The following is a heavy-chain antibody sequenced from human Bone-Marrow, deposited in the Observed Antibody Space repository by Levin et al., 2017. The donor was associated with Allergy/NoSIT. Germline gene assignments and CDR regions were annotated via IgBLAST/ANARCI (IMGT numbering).Heavy chain of an antibody. CDR2: ISPDGTNK. Sequence: GGSLRLSCAASGFAFSNYGMDWIRQAPGRGLEWVTVISPDGTNKNYADSVQGRFTISRDNSRNTLYLQMNSLRPEDTAIYYCARQHLGWFDPWGQGTLVTVSS. D-gene: IGHD3-16*01. CDR1: GFAFSNYG. J-gene: IGHJ5*02. CDR3: ARQHLGWFDP. V-gene: IGHV3-30*03.